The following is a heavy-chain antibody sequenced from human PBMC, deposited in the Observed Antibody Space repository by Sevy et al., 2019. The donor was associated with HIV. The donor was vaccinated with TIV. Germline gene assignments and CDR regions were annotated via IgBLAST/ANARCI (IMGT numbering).Heavy chain of an antibody. Sequence: GGSLRLSCVASGFTFGSYAMHWVRQAPGKGLEWLAFISYDGSRKYYADSVKGRFTISRDNSKNTLFMQVNSLRAEDTALYYCARERDRQALNVWGQGTMVTVSS. V-gene: IGHV3-30-3*01. J-gene: IGHJ3*01. CDR1: GFTFGSYA. CDR2: ISYDGSRK. CDR3: ARERDRQALNV.